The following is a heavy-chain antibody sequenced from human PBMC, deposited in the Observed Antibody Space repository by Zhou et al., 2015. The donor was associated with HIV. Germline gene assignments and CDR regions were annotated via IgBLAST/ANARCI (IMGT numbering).Heavy chain of an antibody. CDR1: GGTFSSYA. CDR2: IIPIFGTA. J-gene: IGHJ3*02. D-gene: IGHD3-22*01. Sequence: QVQLVQSGAEVKKPGSSVKVSCKASGGTFSSYAISWVRQAPGQGLEWMGGIIPIFGTANYAQKFQGRVTITADESTSTAYMELSSLRSEDTAVYYCARVSRRLYYDSSWGAFDIWGQGTMVTVSS. CDR3: ARVSRRLYYDSSWGAFDI. V-gene: IGHV1-69*12.